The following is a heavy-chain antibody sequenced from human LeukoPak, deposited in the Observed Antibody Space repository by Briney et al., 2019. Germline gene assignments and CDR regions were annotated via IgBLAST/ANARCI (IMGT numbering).Heavy chain of an antibody. D-gene: IGHD6-19*01. Sequence: PSETLSLTCAVSTYSISSGYYWGWIRQPPGKGLEWIGSICHSGTTYYKPSLKSRVTISVDTSKNQFSLKLNSVTASDTAVYYCARDLSVWLDYFDYWGQGTLVTVSS. CDR1: TYSISSGYY. J-gene: IGHJ4*02. CDR2: ICHSGTT. V-gene: IGHV4-38-2*02. CDR3: ARDLSVWLDYFDY.